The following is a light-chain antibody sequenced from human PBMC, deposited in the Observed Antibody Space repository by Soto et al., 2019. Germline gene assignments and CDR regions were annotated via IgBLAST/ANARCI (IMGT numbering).Light chain of an antibody. CDR3: QQYDTSPLT. CDR2: GAS. CDR1: QSVTSSN. V-gene: IGKV3-20*01. J-gene: IGKJ4*01. Sequence: EIVLTQSPGTLSLSPGERVTLSCRASQSVTSSNLAWYQQKPGQAPSLLISGASTRATGIPDRFIGSGSGTDFPRTISRLEPEDFAVYYCQQYDTSPLTFGGGTKVEI.